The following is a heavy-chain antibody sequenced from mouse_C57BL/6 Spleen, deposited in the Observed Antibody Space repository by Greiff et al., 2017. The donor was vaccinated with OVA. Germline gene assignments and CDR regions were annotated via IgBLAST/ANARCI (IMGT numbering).Heavy chain of an antibody. Sequence: VQVVESGAELARPGASVKLSCKASGYTFTSYGISWVKQRTGQGLEWIGEIYPRSGNTYYNEKFKGKATLTADKSSSTAYMELRSLTSEDSAVYFCARVSSLSMGAMDYWGQGTSVTVSS. V-gene: IGHV1-81*01. CDR2: IYPRSGNT. CDR1: GYTFTSYG. J-gene: IGHJ4*01. D-gene: IGHD1-1*02. CDR3: ARVSSLSMGAMDY.